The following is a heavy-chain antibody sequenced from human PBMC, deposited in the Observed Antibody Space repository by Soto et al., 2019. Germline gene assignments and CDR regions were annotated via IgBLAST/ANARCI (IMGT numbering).Heavy chain of an antibody. CDR2: IHHSGST. CDR1: GGSISSGGYS. CDR3: ARRYGGNFDY. D-gene: IGHD2-15*01. J-gene: IGHJ4*02. Sequence: SDTLSLTCVVSGGSISSGGYSWSWIRQPPGKGLEWIGYIHHSGSTNYNPSLKSRVTISVDTSKNQFSLKLSSVTAADTAVYYCARRYGGNFDYWGQGTLVTVSS. V-gene: IGHV4-30-2*01.